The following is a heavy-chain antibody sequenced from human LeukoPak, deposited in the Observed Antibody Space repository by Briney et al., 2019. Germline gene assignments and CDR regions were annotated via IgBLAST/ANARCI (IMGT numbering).Heavy chain of an antibody. CDR2: IYYSGST. V-gene: IGHV4-59*01. CDR3: ARVVVSGYYFYYMDV. Sequence: PSETLSLTCTVSGGSISSYYWSWIRQPPGKGLEWIGYIYYSGSTNYNPSLKSRVTISVDTSKNQFSLKLSSVTAADTAVYYCARVVVSGYYFYYMDVWGKGTTVTVSS. CDR1: GGSISSYY. D-gene: IGHD3-3*01. J-gene: IGHJ6*03.